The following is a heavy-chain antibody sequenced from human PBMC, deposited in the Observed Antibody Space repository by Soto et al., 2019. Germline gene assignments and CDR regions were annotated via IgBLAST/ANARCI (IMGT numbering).Heavy chain of an antibody. J-gene: IGHJ4*02. CDR2: ISTNKGDV. CDR3: AKETYSGPLDY. Sequence: QVQLVQSGPEVKKPGASVKVSRKTSGYTFTSYGISWVRQAPGQGLEWMGWISTNKGDVKYAQKFQGRVTMTTDTSTSTGYMELRSLRSDDTAIYYCAKETYSGPLDYWGQGTLVTVSS. D-gene: IGHD2-15*01. V-gene: IGHV1-18*04. CDR1: GYTFTSYG.